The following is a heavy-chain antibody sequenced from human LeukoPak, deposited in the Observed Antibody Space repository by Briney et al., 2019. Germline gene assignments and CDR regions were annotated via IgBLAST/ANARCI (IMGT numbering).Heavy chain of an antibody. D-gene: IGHD2-8*02. Sequence: SETLSLTCTVSGGSVSSGSYYWTWIRQPPGKGLEWIGYISYSGSTDFNPSLKSRVTISVDTSKNQFSLNLSSVTAADTAVYYCARRGTGGRSFDIWGQGTMVTVSS. CDR1: GGSVSSGSYY. CDR3: ARRGTGGRSFDI. V-gene: IGHV4-61*01. J-gene: IGHJ3*02. CDR2: ISYSGST.